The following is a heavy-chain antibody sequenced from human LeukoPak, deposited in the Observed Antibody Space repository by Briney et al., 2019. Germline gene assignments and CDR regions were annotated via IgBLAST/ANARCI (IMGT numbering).Heavy chain of an antibody. J-gene: IGHJ3*02. CDR2: IYRGDSDI. D-gene: IGHD1-7*01. CDR1: GYTSPTYW. Sequence: GESLKISCKASGYTSPTYWIGWVRQMPGRGLGWMGIIYRGDSDIRYSPSFQGQVTISVDKPINTGYLHWSSLKASDTAMYYCATNGNYLDAFNIWGQGTMVTVSS. V-gene: IGHV5-51*04. CDR3: ATNGNYLDAFNI.